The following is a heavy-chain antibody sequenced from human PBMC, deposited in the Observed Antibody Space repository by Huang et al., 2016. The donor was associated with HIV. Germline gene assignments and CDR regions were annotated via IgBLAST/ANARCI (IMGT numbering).Heavy chain of an antibody. Sequence: QVKLVQSGAEVKKPGASVKVSCNTSGYNVSGYAITWVRQAPGQGLEWRGWVSPYNGDTNYVQNLQGRVTMTTDMSTTTAYMELRSLTSDDTAIYYCARKFGRDFDYWGQGTLVTVSS. CDR3: ARKFGRDFDY. CDR2: VSPYNGDT. D-gene: IGHD3-16*01. J-gene: IGHJ4*02. CDR1: GYNVSGYA. V-gene: IGHV1-18*01.